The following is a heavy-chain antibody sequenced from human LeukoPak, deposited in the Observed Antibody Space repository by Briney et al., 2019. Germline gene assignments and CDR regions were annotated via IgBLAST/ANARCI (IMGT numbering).Heavy chain of an antibody. CDR2: ISGSGDNT. CDR1: GFTFSSYA. J-gene: IGHJ4*02. V-gene: IGHV3-23*01. D-gene: IGHD3-22*01. Sequence: GGSLRLSCAASGFTFSSYAMSWVRQAPGKGLEWVSGISGSGDNTYYADSVKGRFTISRDNSKNTLYVQVNSLGTEDTAAYYCAKGSYYDSSGSFYFDYWGQGTQVTVSS. CDR3: AKGSYYDSSGSFYFDY.